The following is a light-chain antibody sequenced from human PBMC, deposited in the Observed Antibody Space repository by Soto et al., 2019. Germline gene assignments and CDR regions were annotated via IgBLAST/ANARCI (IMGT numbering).Light chain of an antibody. Sequence: QSALTQPASVSGSPGQSITISCTGTSSDVGACDYVSWYQQHPGEVPKLMIFDVSDRPSGVSNRFSGSKSGNTASLTISGLQAEDEADYYCSSFTTSISDVFGTGTKVTVL. CDR1: SSDVGACDY. J-gene: IGLJ1*01. CDR2: DVS. V-gene: IGLV2-14*03. CDR3: SSFTTSISDV.